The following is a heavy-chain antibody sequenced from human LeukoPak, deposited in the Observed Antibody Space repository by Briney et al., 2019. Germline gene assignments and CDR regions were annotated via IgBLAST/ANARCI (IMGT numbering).Heavy chain of an antibody. CDR1: GFTFSSYA. Sequence: GGSLRLSCVASGFTFSSYAMSWVRQAPGKGLEWVSAISGSGGSTYYADSVKGRFTISRDNSKNTLYLQMNSLRAEDTAVYYCAKDSTPVDYYDSSGPYYFDYWGQGTLVTVSS. D-gene: IGHD3-22*01. CDR2: ISGSGGST. V-gene: IGHV3-23*01. J-gene: IGHJ4*02. CDR3: AKDSTPVDYYDSSGPYYFDY.